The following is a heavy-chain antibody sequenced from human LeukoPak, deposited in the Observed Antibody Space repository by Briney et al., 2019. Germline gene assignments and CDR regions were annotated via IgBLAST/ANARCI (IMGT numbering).Heavy chain of an antibody. CDR3: ARGLGSGYYLYYFDY. CDR1: GYPFTSSD. V-gene: IGHV1-46*01. CDR2: INPSGGST. J-gene: IGHJ4*02. Sequence: ASVTVSCKAYGYPFTSSDINWVRQAPGRGLEWMGIINPSGGSTSYAQKFQGRVTMTRDTSTSTVYMELSSLRSEDTAVYYCARGLGSGYYLYYFDYWGQGTLVTVSS. D-gene: IGHD3-22*01.